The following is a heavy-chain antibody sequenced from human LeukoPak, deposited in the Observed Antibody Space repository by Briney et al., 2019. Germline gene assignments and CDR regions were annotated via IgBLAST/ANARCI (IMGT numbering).Heavy chain of an antibody. CDR1: RFTFNNYG. V-gene: IGHV3-30*18. CDR3: AKETVLLTLDYYYGMDV. J-gene: IGHJ6*02. D-gene: IGHD2-21*02. Sequence: QAGGSLRLSCTASRFTFNNYGMHWVPQAPGKGLEGVADISDDGSNKYYADSVKGRFTISRDNSENTLYLQINTLRSEDTAIYYCAKETVLLTLDYYYGMDVWGQGTTVTVSS. CDR2: ISDDGSNK.